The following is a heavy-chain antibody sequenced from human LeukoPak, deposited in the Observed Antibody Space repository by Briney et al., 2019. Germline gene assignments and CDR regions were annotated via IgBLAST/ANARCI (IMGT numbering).Heavy chain of an antibody. CDR2: IRYDGSNK. Sequence: PGGSLRLSCAASGFTFSSYGMHWVRQAPGKGLEWVAFIRYDGSNKYYADSVKGRFTISRDNSKNTLYLQMNSLRAEDTAVYYCARDGSGTYYWDYWGQGTLVTVSS. D-gene: IGHD1-26*01. V-gene: IGHV3-30*02. J-gene: IGHJ4*02. CDR1: GFTFSSYG. CDR3: ARDGSGTYYWDY.